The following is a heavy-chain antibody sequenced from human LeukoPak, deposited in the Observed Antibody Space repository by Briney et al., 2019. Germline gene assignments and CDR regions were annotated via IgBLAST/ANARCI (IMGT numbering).Heavy chain of an antibody. V-gene: IGHV3-30*02. CDR1: GFTFSSYS. J-gene: IGHJ3*02. Sequence: GGSLRLSCAASGFTFSSYSMNWVRQAPGKGLEWVAFIRYDGSVKYYADSVKARFSISRDNSKNTLYLQMNTLRSEDTAIYYCAKQGGTATSGFDIWGQGTMVTVSS. D-gene: IGHD1-1*01. CDR2: IRYDGSVK. CDR3: AKQGGTATSGFDI.